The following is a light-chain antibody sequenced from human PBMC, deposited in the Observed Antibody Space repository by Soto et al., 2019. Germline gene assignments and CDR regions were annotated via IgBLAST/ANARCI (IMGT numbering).Light chain of an antibody. CDR2: DAS. CDR1: QTVRNNY. V-gene: IGKV3-20*01. Sequence: EFVLTQSRGTLSLSPGERATLSCWASQTVRNNYLAWYQQKPGQAPRLLIYDASSRATGIPDRFSGGGSGTDFTLTISRLEPEDFAVYYCQQFSSYPLTFGGGTKVDIK. J-gene: IGKJ4*01. CDR3: QQFSSYPLT.